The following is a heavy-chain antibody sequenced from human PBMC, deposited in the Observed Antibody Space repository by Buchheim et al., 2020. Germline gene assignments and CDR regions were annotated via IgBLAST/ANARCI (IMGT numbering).Heavy chain of an antibody. Sequence: QITLKESGPTLVKPTQTLTLTCTFSGFTLTTSGVGVGWIRQPPGEALEWLALIYWDDDERYSPSLRSRPTITKDTSKNQVSLIMTSMDPVDTAIYYCVHTRDILTGYGFDYWGQGIL. V-gene: IGHV2-5*02. CDR1: GFTLTTSGVG. CDR2: IYWDDDE. D-gene: IGHD3-9*01. CDR3: VHTRDILTGYGFDY. J-gene: IGHJ4*02.